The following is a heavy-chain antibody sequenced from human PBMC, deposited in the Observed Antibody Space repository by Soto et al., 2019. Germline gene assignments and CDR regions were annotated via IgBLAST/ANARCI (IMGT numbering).Heavy chain of an antibody. CDR1: GFTFSDYY. D-gene: IGHD3-16*01. CDR2: ISWNSGSI. Sequence: VQLVESGGGLVKPGGSLRLSCAASGFTFSDYYMSWIRQAPGKGLEWVSGISWNSGSIGYADSVKGRFTISRDNAKNSLYLQMNSLRAEDTALYYCAKDILGAAARYYYGMDVWGQGTTVTVSS. CDR3: AKDILGAAARYYYGMDV. J-gene: IGHJ6*02. V-gene: IGHV3-9*01.